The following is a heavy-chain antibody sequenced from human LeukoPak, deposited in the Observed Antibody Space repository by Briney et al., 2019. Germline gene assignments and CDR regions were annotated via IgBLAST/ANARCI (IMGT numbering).Heavy chain of an antibody. V-gene: IGHV4-30-4*08. CDR3: ARDEAGVDY. Sequence: SQTLSLTCTVSGGSISSGDYYWSWIRQPPGKGLEWIVYIYYSGSTYYTPSPKSRVTISVDTSKNQFSLKLSSVTAADTAVYYCARDEAGVDYWGQGTLVTVSS. CDR1: GGSISSGDYY. CDR2: IYYSGST. J-gene: IGHJ4*02. D-gene: IGHD1-26*01.